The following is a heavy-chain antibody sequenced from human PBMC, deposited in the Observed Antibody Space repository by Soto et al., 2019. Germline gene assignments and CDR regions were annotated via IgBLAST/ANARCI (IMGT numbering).Heavy chain of an antibody. CDR1: GYTFTSYG. D-gene: IGHD2-21*02. J-gene: IGHJ4*02. Sequence: GASVKVSCKASGYTFTSYGISWVRQAPGEGLEWMGWISAYNGNTNIPQKLQGRVTMTTDTSTSTAYMELRSLRSDDTAVYYCARDIGAYCGGDCYLNYWGQGTLVTVS. CDR2: ISAYNGNT. CDR3: ARDIGAYCGGDCYLNY. V-gene: IGHV1-18*01.